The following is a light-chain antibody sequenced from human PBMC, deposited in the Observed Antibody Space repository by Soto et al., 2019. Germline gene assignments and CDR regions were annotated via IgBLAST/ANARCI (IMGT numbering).Light chain of an antibody. J-gene: IGKJ5*01. Sequence: EIVLTQSPGTLSLSPLEIATLSCGASQSVSSSYLAWYQQAPRLLIYGASTRATGIPDRFSGSGSGTGFTLTISRLEPEDFAVYYCQQCGCSPPPITSGQGTRLEIK. CDR1: QSVSSSY. CDR3: QQCGCSPPPIT. V-gene: IGKV3-20*01. CDR2: GAS.